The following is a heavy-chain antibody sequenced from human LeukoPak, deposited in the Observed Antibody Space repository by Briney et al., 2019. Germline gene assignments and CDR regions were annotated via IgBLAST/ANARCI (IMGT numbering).Heavy chain of an antibody. D-gene: IGHD3-10*01. CDR2: IRYDGSRK. J-gene: IGHJ4*02. Sequence: GGSLRLSCAASGFTFSTYTMNWVRQAPGKGLEWVSFIRYDGSRKYYADSVKGRFTISRDNSKNTLYLQMNSLRAEDTAVYYCAREGSRIFYYFDYWGQGTLVTVSS. CDR1: GFTFSTYT. CDR3: AREGSRIFYYFDY. V-gene: IGHV3-30*02.